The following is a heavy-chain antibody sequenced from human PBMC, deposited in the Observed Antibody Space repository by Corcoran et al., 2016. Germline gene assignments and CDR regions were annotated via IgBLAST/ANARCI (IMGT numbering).Heavy chain of an antibody. V-gene: IGHV3-43D*03. CDR2: ISWDGGST. CDR3: AKARGYCSGGSCYGPYYYYGMDV. J-gene: IGHJ6*02. D-gene: IGHD2-15*01. Sequence: EVQLVESGGVVVQPGGSLRLSCAASGFTFDDYAMHWVRQAPGKGLEWVSLISWDGGSTYYADSVKGRFTISRDNSKNSLYLQMNSLRAEDTALYYCAKARGYCSGGSCYGPYYYYGMDVWGQGTTVTVSS. CDR1: GFTFDDYA.